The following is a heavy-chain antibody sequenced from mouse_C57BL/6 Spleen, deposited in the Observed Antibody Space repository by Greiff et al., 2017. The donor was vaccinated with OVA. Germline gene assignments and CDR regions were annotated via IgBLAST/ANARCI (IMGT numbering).Heavy chain of an antibody. V-gene: IGHV3-1*01. Sequence: VQLQQSGPGMVKPSQSLSLTCTVTGYSITSGYDWHWIRHFPGNKLEWMGYISYSGSTNYNPSLKSRISITHDTSKNHFFLKLNSVTTEDTATYYCARGGNWDDYYAMDYWGQGTSVTVSS. CDR2: ISYSGST. CDR3: ARGGNWDDYYAMDY. D-gene: IGHD4-1*02. CDR1: GYSITSGYD. J-gene: IGHJ4*01.